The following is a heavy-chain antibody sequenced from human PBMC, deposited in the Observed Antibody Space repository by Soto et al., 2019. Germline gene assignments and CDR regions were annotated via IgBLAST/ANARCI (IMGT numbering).Heavy chain of an antibody. V-gene: IGHV4-34*01. CDR2: ISNSGRT. D-gene: IGHD1-1*01. Sequence: SETLSLTCAVFGGSFSDSYWSWIRQSPGKGLEWIGEISNSGRTYYNPSLKSRVTISGDTSKNQFSLEVRSVAAADTGTYYCARGRPAIATRWFDSWGQGILVTVS. CDR3: ARGRPAIATRWFDS. J-gene: IGHJ5*01. CDR1: GGSFSDSY.